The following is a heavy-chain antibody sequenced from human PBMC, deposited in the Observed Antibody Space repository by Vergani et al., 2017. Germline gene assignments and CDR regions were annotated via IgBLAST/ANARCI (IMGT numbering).Heavy chain of an antibody. Sequence: QESGPGLVKPSQTLSLTCTVSGGSISSGGYYWSWIRQHPGKALEWLALIYWNDDKRYSPSLKSRLTITKDTSKNQVVLTMTNMDPVDTATYYCAHILDYGDSNDFDYWGQGTLVTVSS. CDR1: GGSISSGGYY. D-gene: IGHD4-17*01. V-gene: IGHV2-5*08. J-gene: IGHJ4*02. CDR2: IYWNDDK. CDR3: AHILDYGDSNDFDY.